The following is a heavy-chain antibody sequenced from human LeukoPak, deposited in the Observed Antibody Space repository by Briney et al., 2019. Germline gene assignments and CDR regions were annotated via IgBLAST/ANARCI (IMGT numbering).Heavy chain of an antibody. CDR3: AQSSGGLNIAVAGTDY. Sequence: GGSLRLSCAASGFTFSSYSMNWVRQAPGKGLEWVSAISGSGGSTYYADSVKGRFTISRDNTKNTLYLQTNSLRAEDTAVYYCAQSSGGLNIAVAGTDYWGQGTLVTVSS. D-gene: IGHD6-19*01. J-gene: IGHJ4*02. V-gene: IGHV3-23*01. CDR2: ISGSGGST. CDR1: GFTFSSYS.